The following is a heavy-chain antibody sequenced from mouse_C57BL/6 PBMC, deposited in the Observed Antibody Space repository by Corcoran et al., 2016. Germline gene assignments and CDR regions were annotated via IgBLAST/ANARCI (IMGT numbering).Heavy chain of an antibody. CDR3: ARKSNYSNGDY. CDR2: IYPRSGNT. Sequence: VQLQQSGPELVKPGASVKIPCKASGYTFTSYGISWVKQRTGQGLEWIGEIYPRSGNTYYNEKFKGKATLTADKSSSTAYMELRSLTSEDSAVYFCARKSNYSNGDYWGQGTTLTVSS. CDR1: GYTFTSYG. J-gene: IGHJ2*01. D-gene: IGHD2-5*01. V-gene: IGHV1-81*01.